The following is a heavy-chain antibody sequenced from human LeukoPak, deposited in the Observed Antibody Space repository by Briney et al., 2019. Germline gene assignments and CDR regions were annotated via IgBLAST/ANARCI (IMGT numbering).Heavy chain of an antibody. J-gene: IGHJ4*02. CDR2: IYSSGST. Sequence: SETLSLTCTVSGGSITNYYWSWIRQPPGKGLEWIGYIYSSGSTNYNPSLKSRVAISLDTSKNQFSLKLSSVTAADTAVYFCARGRYTYGNDYWGQGTLVTVSS. V-gene: IGHV4-59*01. D-gene: IGHD5-18*01. CDR1: GGSITNYY. CDR3: ARGRYTYGNDY.